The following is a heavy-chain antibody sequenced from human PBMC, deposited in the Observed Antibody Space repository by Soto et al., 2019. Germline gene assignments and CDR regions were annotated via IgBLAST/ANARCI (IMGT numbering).Heavy chain of an antibody. CDR2: ISASGGST. J-gene: IGHJ5*02. CDR1: GLTFSTYA. V-gene: IGHV3-23*01. D-gene: IGHD3-3*01. CDR3: AKDLSTGVTPALIFDP. Sequence: PGGSLRLSCAASGLTFSTYAMSWVRQTPGRGLEWVSAISASGGSTYYADSVKGRFTISRDNSKNTLYLQVNSLRAEDTAVYHCAKDLSTGVTPALIFDPWGQGTLVTVSS.